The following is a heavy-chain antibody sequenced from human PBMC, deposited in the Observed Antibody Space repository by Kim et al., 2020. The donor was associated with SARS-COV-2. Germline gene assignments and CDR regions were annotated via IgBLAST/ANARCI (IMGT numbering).Heavy chain of an antibody. CDR1: GGSFSGYY. CDR3: AREIAAAGTVWFDP. Sequence: SETLSLTCAVYGGSFSGYYWSWIRQPPGKGLEWIGEINHSGSTNHNPSLKSRVTISVDTSKNQFSLKLSSVTAADTAVYYCAREIAAAGTVWFDPWGQGT. V-gene: IGHV4-34*01. CDR2: INHSGST. J-gene: IGHJ5*02. D-gene: IGHD6-13*01.